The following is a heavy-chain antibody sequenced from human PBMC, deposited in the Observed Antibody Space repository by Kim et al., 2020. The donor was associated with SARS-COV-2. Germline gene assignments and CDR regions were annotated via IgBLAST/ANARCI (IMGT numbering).Heavy chain of an antibody. J-gene: IGHJ5*02. CDR3: ARSLRIGGWENINWFDP. D-gene: IGHD1-26*01. V-gene: IGHV4-39*07. CDR2: IYYSGST. Sequence: SETLSLTCTVSGGSISSSSYYWGWIRQPPGKGLEWIGSIYYSGSTYYNPSLKSRVTISVDTSKNQFSLKLSSVTAADTAVYYCARSLRIGGWENINWFDPWGQGTLLTVSS. CDR1: GGSISSSSYY.